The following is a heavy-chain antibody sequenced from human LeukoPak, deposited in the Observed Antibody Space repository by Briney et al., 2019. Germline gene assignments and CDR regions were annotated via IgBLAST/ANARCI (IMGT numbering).Heavy chain of an antibody. D-gene: IGHD6-13*01. Sequence: ASVKVSCKASGYTFTSYYMHWVRQAPGQGLEWMGIINPSGGSTSYAQKVQGRVTMTRDTSTSTVYMELSGLRSEDTAVYYCASMGHSSSWYPKYYYGMDVWGQGTTVTVSS. CDR2: INPSGGST. V-gene: IGHV1-46*01. CDR1: GYTFTSYY. CDR3: ASMGHSSSWYPKYYYGMDV. J-gene: IGHJ6*02.